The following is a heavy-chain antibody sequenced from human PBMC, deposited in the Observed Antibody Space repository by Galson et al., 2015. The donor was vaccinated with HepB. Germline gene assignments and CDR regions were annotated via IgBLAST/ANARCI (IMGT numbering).Heavy chain of an antibody. CDR3: ARDMATGGYIWGTLDY. V-gene: IGHV1-2*02. J-gene: IGHJ4*02. D-gene: IGHD2-8*02. CDR2: IDPNSGGT. Sequence: SVKVSCKASGYTFTGYYIHWVRQAPGKGPEWMAWIDPNSGGTNYSPRFQGRVTVTRDTSISTAYMEFSRLISDDTAVYYCARDMATGGYIWGTLDYWGQGALVTVSS. CDR1: GYTFTGYY.